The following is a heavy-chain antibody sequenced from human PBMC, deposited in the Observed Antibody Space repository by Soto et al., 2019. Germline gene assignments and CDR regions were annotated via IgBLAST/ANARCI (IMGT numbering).Heavy chain of an antibody. V-gene: IGHV4-39*01. J-gene: IGHJ5*02. CDR1: GGSIRRCTFY. CDR3: ARQVPAAIRLGWFDP. Sequence: PSETLSLTCTVSGGSIRRCTFYWGWLRQPPGKGLEWIGSIYYSGSTYYRPSLKSRVTISVDTTKNQFSLKLSSVTAADTSVYYCARQVPAAIRLGWFDPWGQGTLVTVSS. D-gene: IGHD2-2*02. CDR2: IYYSGST.